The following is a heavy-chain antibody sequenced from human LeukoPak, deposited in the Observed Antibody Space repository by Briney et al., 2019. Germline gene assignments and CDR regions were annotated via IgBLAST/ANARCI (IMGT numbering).Heavy chain of an antibody. D-gene: IGHD3-3*01. J-gene: IGHJ4*02. Sequence: GGSLRLSCAASGFIVSSNYMSWVRQAPGKGLEWVSVIYSGGSTYYADSVKGRFTISRDNSKNTLYLQMDSLRAEDTAVYYCARDRAWNYFDYWGQGTLVTVSS. CDR1: GFIVSSNY. V-gene: IGHV3-53*05. CDR2: IYSGGST. CDR3: ARDRAWNYFDY.